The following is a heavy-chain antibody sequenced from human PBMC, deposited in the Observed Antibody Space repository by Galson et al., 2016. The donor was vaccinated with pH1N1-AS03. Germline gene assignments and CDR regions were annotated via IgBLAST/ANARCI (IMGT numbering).Heavy chain of an antibody. J-gene: IGHJ6*02. CDR1: GFMFGDYV. V-gene: IGHV3-66*02. D-gene: IGHD3-3*01. CDR3: AGDEGFANGINV. CDR2: IHPGGDT. Sequence: SLRLSCAASGFMFGDYVMNWVRQAPGKGLEWISVIHPGGDTYNADSVKGRFTISRDNFENMVYLQMNSLRPEDTAVYYCAGDEGFANGINVWGQGTTVTVSS.